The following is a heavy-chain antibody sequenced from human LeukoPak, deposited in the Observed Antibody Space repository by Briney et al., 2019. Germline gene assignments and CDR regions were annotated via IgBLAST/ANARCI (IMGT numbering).Heavy chain of an antibody. CDR2: ISYDGSNK. V-gene: IGHV3-30*18. Sequence: GGSLRLSCAASGFTFSSYGMHWVRQAPGKGLEWVAVISYDGSNKYYADSVEGRFTISIDNSKNTLYLQMNSLRAEDTAVYYCAKESSPDYDSSGYYFDYWGQGTLVTVSS. CDR3: AKESSPDYDSSGYYFDY. J-gene: IGHJ4*02. D-gene: IGHD3-22*01. CDR1: GFTFSSYG.